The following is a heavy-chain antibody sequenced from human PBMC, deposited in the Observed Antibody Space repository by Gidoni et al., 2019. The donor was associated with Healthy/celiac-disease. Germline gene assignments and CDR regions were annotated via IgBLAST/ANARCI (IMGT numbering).Heavy chain of an antibody. CDR1: GFTFSSYA. D-gene: IGHD3-10*01. Sequence: QVQLVESGVGVVQPGRSLRLSCAASGFTFSSYAMHGVRQAPGKGLEWVAVISYDGSNKYYADSVKGRFTISRDNSKNTLYLQMNSLRAEDTAVYYCARDREVRGYYYGMDVWGKGTTVTVSS. V-gene: IGHV3-30-3*01. CDR3: ARDREVRGYYYGMDV. CDR2: ISYDGSNK. J-gene: IGHJ6*04.